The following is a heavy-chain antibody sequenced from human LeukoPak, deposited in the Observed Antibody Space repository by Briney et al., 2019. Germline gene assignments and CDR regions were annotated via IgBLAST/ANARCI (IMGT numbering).Heavy chain of an antibody. Sequence: GASVKVSCKASGYTFTGYYMHWVRQAPGQGLEWMGWINPNSGGTNYAQKFQGRVTMTRDTSISTAYMELSRLRSDDTAVYYCASPLKRTGYCSSTSCYRNYYYYMDVWGKGTTVTFSS. CDR1: GYTFTGYY. CDR2: INPNSGGT. J-gene: IGHJ6*03. V-gene: IGHV1-2*02. CDR3: ASPLKRTGYCSSTSCYRNYYYYMDV. D-gene: IGHD2-2*01.